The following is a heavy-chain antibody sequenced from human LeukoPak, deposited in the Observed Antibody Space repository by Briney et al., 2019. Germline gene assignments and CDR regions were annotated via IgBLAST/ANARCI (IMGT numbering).Heavy chain of an antibody. CDR1: GFTFSTYS. D-gene: IGHD6-13*01. V-gene: IGHV4-34*01. J-gene: IGHJ5*02. CDR3: ARTGYSTNWFDP. Sequence: GSLRLSCAASGFTFSTYSMNWVRQPPGKGLEWIGEINHSGSTNYNPSLKSRVTISVDTSKNQFSLKLSSVTAADTAVYYCARTGYSTNWFDPWGQGTLVTVSS. CDR2: INHSGST.